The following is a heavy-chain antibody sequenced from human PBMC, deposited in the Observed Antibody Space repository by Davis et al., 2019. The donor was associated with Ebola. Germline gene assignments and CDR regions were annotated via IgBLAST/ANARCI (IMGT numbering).Heavy chain of an antibody. CDR1: GASLNYDY. CDR2: IYTGNT. J-gene: IGHJ4*02. CDR3: ARGPTSGWSDFDY. Sequence: MPGGSLRLSCTVSGASLNYDYWNWVRQPPGKGLEWIGLIYTGNTNYSPSLKGRVTISADKNQLSLNLKSVTTADTAVYYCARGPTSGWSDFDYWGQGALVTVSS. V-gene: IGHV4-59*01. D-gene: IGHD6-19*01.